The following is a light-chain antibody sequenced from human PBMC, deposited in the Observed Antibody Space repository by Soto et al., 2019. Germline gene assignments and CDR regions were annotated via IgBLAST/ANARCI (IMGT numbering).Light chain of an antibody. CDR1: QSISSW. V-gene: IGKV1-5*03. CDR3: QQYNSYSPWT. Sequence: DIPMTQSPSTLSASVGDRVTITCRASQSISSWLAWYQQKPGKAPRLLIYKASSLESGVPSRCKGSGSGTEFTLTISSLQPDDFATYYCQQYNSYSPWTFGQGTKVELK. J-gene: IGKJ1*01. CDR2: KAS.